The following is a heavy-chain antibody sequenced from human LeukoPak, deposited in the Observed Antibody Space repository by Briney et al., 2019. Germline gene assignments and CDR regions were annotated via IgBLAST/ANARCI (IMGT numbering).Heavy chain of an antibody. Sequence: SVKASCKASGGTFSSYAISWVRQAPGQGLEWMGEIIPIFGTANYAQKFQGRVTITADESTSTAYMELSSLRSEDTAVYYCARCDFWSGFEFDGMDVWGQGTTVTVSS. CDR1: GGTFSSYA. CDR3: ARCDFWSGFEFDGMDV. V-gene: IGHV1-69*13. D-gene: IGHD3-3*01. CDR2: IIPIFGTA. J-gene: IGHJ6*02.